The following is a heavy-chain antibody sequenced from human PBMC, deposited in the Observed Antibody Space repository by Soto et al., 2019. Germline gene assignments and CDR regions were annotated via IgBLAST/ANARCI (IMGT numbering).Heavy chain of an antibody. CDR3: ARGFRNGFNV. D-gene: IGHD2-8*01. CDR2: ISGPSIYI. V-gene: IGHV3-21*01. J-gene: IGHJ6*02. Sequence: EVPLVESGGGLVKPGGSLRLSCVASGFTFSGYSINWVRQAPGKGLEWVSYISGPSIYIYYADSVKGRFTISRDNAKSPVYLQMNSLRAEDTAVYYCARGFRNGFNVWGQGTTVSVSS. CDR1: GFTFSGYS.